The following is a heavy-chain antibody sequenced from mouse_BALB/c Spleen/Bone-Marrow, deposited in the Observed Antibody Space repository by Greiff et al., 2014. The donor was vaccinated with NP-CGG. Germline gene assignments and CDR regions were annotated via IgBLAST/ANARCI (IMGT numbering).Heavy chain of an antibody. D-gene: IGHD3-3*01. CDR3: ARGRDWFDY. V-gene: IGHV5-6-3*01. Sequence: DVKLVESGGGLVQPGGSLKLSCAASGFTFSGYGMSWVRQTPDKGLELVATISGSGSSNYYPDSVKGRFTISRDNARNTLYLQMSSLKSEDTSMYYCARGRDWFDYWGQGTTLTVSS. J-gene: IGHJ2*01. CDR1: GFTFSGYG. CDR2: ISGSGSSN.